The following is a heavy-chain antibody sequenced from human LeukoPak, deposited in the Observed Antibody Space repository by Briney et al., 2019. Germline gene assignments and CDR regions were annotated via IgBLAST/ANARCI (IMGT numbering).Heavy chain of an antibody. V-gene: IGHV3-66*02. D-gene: IGHD3-22*01. J-gene: IGHJ4*02. CDR3: ARDGETYYYDSSGLD. Sequence: PGGSLRLSCAASGFSVSSNYMSWVRQAPGKGLEWVSVIYSGGSTFYADSVKGRFTISRDNSKNTLYLQMNSLRAEDTAVYYCARDGETYYYDSSGLDWGQGTLVTVSS. CDR2: IYSGGST. CDR1: GFSVSSNY.